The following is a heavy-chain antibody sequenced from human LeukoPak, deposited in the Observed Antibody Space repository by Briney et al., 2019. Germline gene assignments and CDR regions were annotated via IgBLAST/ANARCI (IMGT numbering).Heavy chain of an antibody. V-gene: IGHV4-30-2*01. J-gene: IGHJ4*02. D-gene: IGHD3-3*01. CDR1: GGSISSGGYS. Sequence: SQTLSLTCAVSGGSISSGGYSWSWIRQPPGKGLEWIGYIYHSGSTYYNPSLKSRVTISVDTSKNQFSLKLSSVTAADTAVYYCARGGRVVTGYWGQGTLVTVSS. CDR2: IYHSGST. CDR3: ARGGRVVTGY.